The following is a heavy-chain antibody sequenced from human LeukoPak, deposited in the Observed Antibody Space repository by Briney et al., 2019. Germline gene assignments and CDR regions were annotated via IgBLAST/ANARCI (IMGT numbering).Heavy chain of an antibody. D-gene: IGHD3-22*01. CDR2: IYYSGST. CDR1: GGSISSGGYY. V-gene: IGHV4-31*03. CDR3: ARGPGPQAFYDADAFDI. J-gene: IGHJ3*02. Sequence: SETLSLTCTVSGGSISSGGYYWSWIRQHPGKGLEWIGYIYYSGSTYYNPSLKSRVTISVDTSKNQFSLKLSSVTAADTAVYYCARGPGPQAFYDADAFDIWGQGTMVTVSS.